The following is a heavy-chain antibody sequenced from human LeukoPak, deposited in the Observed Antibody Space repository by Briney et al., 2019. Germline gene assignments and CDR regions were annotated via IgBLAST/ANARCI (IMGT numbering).Heavy chain of an antibody. J-gene: IGHJ4*02. D-gene: IGHD3-3*01. Sequence: SGPVLVKPTETLTLTCTVSGFSLSNARMGVSWIRQPPGKALEWLAHIFSNDEKSYSTSLKSRLTISKDTSKSQAVLTMTNMDPVDTATYYCARIHDFWSGYYPYYFDYWGQGTLVTVSS. CDR1: GFSLSNARMG. V-gene: IGHV2-26*01. CDR3: ARIHDFWSGYYPYYFDY. CDR2: IFSNDEK.